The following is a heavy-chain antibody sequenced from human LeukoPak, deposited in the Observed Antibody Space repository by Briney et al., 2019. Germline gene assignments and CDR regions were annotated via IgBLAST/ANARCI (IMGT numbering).Heavy chain of an antibody. Sequence: PGRSLRLSCAASGFTFSNYGMHWVRQAPGKGLEWEATIRYDDGNTKNYADSVKGRFTISRDNSQNTLYLQMNDLRAEDTAVYYCAKSPYYDFWPFDYWGQGTLVTVSS. CDR2: IRYDDGNTK. D-gene: IGHD3-3*01. CDR3: AKSPYYDFWPFDY. CDR1: GFTFSNYG. J-gene: IGHJ4*02. V-gene: IGHV3-33*06.